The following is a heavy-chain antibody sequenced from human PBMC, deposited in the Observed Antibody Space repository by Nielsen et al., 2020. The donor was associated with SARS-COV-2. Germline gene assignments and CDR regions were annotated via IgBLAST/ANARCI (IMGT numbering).Heavy chain of an antibody. CDR2: ITSISNGATT. D-gene: IGHD3-16*02. V-gene: IGHV3-15*01. Sequence: GESLKISCVGPGFSFSNAWMTRVRQGPGKGLEWVGRITSISNGATTDYAAPVRGRFTISRDDSKNTVHLQMNSLKTEDTAVYYCVSSWTAPWGQGTLVTVSS. CDR1: GFSFSNAW. J-gene: IGHJ5*02. CDR3: VSSWTAP.